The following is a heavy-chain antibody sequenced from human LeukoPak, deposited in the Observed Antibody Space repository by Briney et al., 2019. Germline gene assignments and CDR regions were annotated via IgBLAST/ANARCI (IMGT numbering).Heavy chain of an antibody. J-gene: IGHJ4*02. V-gene: IGHV4-39*01. CDR1: GGSVSSSTYY. CDR3: ARLSKGRFFDYIFDY. D-gene: IGHD3-9*01. CDR2: IYYSGST. Sequence: PSETLSLTCTVSGGSVSSSTYYWGWIRQPPGKGLEWIGNIYYSGSTYYNPSLTSRVTMSVDTSNNQFSLKMHSVTAADTAVYYCARLSKGRFFDYIFDYWGQGTLVTVSS.